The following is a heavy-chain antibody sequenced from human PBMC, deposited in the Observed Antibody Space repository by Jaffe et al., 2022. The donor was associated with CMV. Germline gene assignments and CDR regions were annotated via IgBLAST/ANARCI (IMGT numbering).Heavy chain of an antibody. CDR1: GFTFSSYG. CDR3: ARATKNGVLLN. V-gene: IGHV3-33*08. Sequence: QVQLVESGGGVVQPGRSLRLSCAASGFTFSSYGMHWVRQAPGKGLEWVAVIWYDGSNKYYADSVKGRFTISRDNSKNTLYLQMNSLRAEDTAVYYCARATKNGVLLNWGKGTTVTVSS. J-gene: IGHJ6*04. CDR2: IWYDGSNK. D-gene: IGHD1-26*01.